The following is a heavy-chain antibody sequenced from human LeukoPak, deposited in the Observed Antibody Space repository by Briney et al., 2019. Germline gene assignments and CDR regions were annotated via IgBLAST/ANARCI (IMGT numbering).Heavy chain of an antibody. J-gene: IGHJ3*02. V-gene: IGHV3-30-3*01. CDR3: AKVGTIVATIDAFDI. CDR2: ISYDGSNK. CDR1: GFTFNSYA. D-gene: IGHD5-12*01. Sequence: GGSLRLSCAASGFTFNSYAMHWVRQAPGKGLEWVAVISYDGSNKYYADSVKGRFTISRDNSKNTLYLQMNSLRADDTAVYYCAKVGTIVATIDAFDIWGQGTKVTVSS.